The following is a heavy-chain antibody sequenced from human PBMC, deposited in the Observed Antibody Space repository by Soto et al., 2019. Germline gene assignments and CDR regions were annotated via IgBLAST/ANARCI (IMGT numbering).Heavy chain of an antibody. J-gene: IGHJ6*02. CDR1: GYSFTRYG. CDR2: ISGYNANT. CDR3: ARMGDVPYYYYGLDV. V-gene: IGHV1-18*01. Sequence: QVQLVQSGAEVKKPGASVKVSCKASGYSFTRYGISWVRQALGQGLEWMGWISGYNANTNYPENLQGRVTMTTDTSTSTAYMEVRNLISDDTAVYYCARMGDVPYYYYGLDVWGQGTTVTVSS. D-gene: IGHD3-16*01.